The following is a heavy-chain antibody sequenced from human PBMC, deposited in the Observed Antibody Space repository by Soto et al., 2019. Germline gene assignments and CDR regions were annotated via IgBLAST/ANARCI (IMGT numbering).Heavy chain of an antibody. D-gene: IGHD3-9*01. CDR3: ARHVYYDVLKKNY. V-gene: IGHV5-51*01. Sequence: GESLKISCKGSAYTFTSYWIGWVRQMPGKGLERMGIIYPGDSDTRYSPSFQGQVTISADTSISTAYLEWSSLKASDTAIYSCARHVYYDVLKKNYWGQGTLVTVSS. CDR1: AYTFTSYW. CDR2: IYPGDSDT. J-gene: IGHJ4*02.